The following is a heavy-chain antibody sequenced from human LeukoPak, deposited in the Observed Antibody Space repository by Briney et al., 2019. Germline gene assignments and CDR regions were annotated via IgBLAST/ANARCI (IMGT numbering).Heavy chain of an antibody. Sequence: PSETLSLTCTVSGASIYSGGYYWSWIRQHPGKGLEWIGYIYYSGSTDYNPSLKSRLTMSVDTSKNQFSLKLSSVTAADTAVYYCARAHVTFAAELSSGFDYWGAGTLVTVSS. CDR2: IYYSGST. J-gene: IGHJ4*02. CDR3: ARAHVTFAAELSSGFDY. D-gene: IGHD3-16*02. V-gene: IGHV4-31*03. CDR1: GASIYSGGYY.